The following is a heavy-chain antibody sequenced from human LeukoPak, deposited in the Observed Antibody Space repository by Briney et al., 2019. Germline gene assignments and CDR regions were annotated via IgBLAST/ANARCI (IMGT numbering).Heavy chain of an antibody. CDR3: VGGGY. V-gene: IGHV3-7*01. CDR1: GFTFSFSR. J-gene: IGHJ4*02. Sequence: GGSLRLSCAASGFTFSFSRMNWVRQAPGKGLEWVANIKQDGNEKNYVDSVKGRLTISRDNAKNTLYLQMNSLRAEDTAVYYCVGGGYWGQGILVTVSS. CDR2: IKQDGNEK.